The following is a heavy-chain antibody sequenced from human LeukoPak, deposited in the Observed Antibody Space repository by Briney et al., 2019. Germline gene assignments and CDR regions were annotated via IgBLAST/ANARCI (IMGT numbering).Heavy chain of an antibody. J-gene: IGHJ4*02. CDR2: VNTDGSST. CDR1: GFTFSSYW. Sequence: GGSLRLSCAASGFTFSSYWMHWVRQAPGKGLVWVSRVNTDGSSTSYADSVKGRFTISRDNAKNTLYLQMNSLRAEDTAVYYCARVRGYSSSSRPGYWGQGTLVTVSS. CDR3: ARVRGYSSSSRPGY. D-gene: IGHD6-6*01. V-gene: IGHV3-74*01.